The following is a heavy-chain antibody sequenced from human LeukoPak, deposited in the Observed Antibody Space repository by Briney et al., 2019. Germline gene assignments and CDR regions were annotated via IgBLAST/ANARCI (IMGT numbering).Heavy chain of an antibody. D-gene: IGHD5-18*01. Sequence: GGSLRLSCAAPGFTFSNYWMTWVRQVPGKGLEWVANIKQDGSEKYYVDSVKGRFNISRDNAKNSLYLQMNSLRDEDTAVYYCARGQTWIQLWPRGQGTLVTVSS. J-gene: IGHJ5*02. CDR2: IKQDGSEK. V-gene: IGHV3-7*04. CDR3: ARGQTWIQLWP. CDR1: GFTFSNYW.